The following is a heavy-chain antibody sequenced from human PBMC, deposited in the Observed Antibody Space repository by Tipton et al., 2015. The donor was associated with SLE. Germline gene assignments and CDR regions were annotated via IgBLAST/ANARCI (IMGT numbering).Heavy chain of an antibody. Sequence: TLSLTCIVSGYSIKSYYWSWIRQSAGKGLEWIGRFYSDGRAALESRLNPSFESRVTMSVDPSKKQLSLTLMSVTAADTAVYYCARLHGYSYGLNWFDPWGQGTLISVSS. CDR1: GYSIKSYY. D-gene: IGHD5-18*01. J-gene: IGHJ5*02. V-gene: IGHV4-4*07. CDR3: ARLHGYSYGLNWFDP. CDR2: FYSDGRA.